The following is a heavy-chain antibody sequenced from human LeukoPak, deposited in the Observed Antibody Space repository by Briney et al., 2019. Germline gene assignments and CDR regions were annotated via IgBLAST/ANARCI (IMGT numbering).Heavy chain of an antibody. D-gene: IGHD2-15*01. CDR2: ISGSGGST. CDR3: AKAEAIAVVVEAATLYDY. Sequence: GASLRLSCAASGFTFSSYAMSWVRQAPGKGLEWVSAISGSGGSTYYADSVKGRFTISRDNSKNTLYLQMNSLRAEDTAVYYCAKAEAIAVVVEAATLYDYWGQGTLVTVSS. J-gene: IGHJ4*02. CDR1: GFTFSSYA. V-gene: IGHV3-23*01.